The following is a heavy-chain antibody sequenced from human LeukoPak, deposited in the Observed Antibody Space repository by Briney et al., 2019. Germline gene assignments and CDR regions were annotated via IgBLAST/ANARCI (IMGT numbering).Heavy chain of an antibody. CDR1: GGSISSSNW. D-gene: IGHD2-15*01. Sequence: SETLSLTCAVSGGSISSSNWWSWVRQPPGKGLEWIGEIYHSGSTNYNPSLKSRVTISVDTSKNQFSLKLSSVTAADTAVYYYARGYCSGGSCYSDYWGQGTLVTVSS. CDR3: ARGYCSGGSCYSDY. V-gene: IGHV4-4*02. CDR2: IYHSGST. J-gene: IGHJ4*02.